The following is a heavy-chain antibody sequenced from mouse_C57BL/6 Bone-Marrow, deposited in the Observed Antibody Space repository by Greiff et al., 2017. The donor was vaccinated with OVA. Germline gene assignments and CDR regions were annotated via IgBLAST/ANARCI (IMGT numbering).Heavy chain of an antibody. V-gene: IGHV5-6*01. CDR3: ARHYYSNSYAMDY. Sequence: EVQLVESGGDLVKPGGSLKLSCAASGFTFSSYGMSWVRQTPDKRLEWVATISSGGSYTYYPDSVKGRFTISRDNAKNTLYLQMSSLKSEDTAMYYCARHYYSNSYAMDYWGQGTSVTVSS. CDR1: GFTFSSYG. J-gene: IGHJ4*01. CDR2: ISSGGSYT. D-gene: IGHD2-5*01.